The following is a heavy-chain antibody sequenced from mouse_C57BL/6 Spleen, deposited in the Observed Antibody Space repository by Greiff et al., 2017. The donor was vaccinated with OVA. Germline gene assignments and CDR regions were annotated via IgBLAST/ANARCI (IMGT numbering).Heavy chain of an antibody. CDR3: ARTGWYFDV. CDR2: IHPNSGST. CDR1: GYTFTSYW. J-gene: IGHJ1*03. V-gene: IGHV1-64*01. Sequence: QVQLKQPGAELVKPGASVKLSCKASGYTFTSYWMHWVKQRPGQGLEWIGMIHPNSGSTNYNEKFKSKATLTVDKSSSTAYMQLSSLTSEDAAVYYCARTGWYFDVWGTGTTVTVSS.